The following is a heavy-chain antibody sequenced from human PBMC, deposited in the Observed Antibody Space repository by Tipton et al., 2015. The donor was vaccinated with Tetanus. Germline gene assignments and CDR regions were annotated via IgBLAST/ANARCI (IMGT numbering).Heavy chain of an antibody. J-gene: IGHJ6*02. Sequence: SLRLSCAASGFTFSSYGMHWVRQAPGKGLEWVAVIWYDGSNKYYADSVEGRFSISRDNSKNTLYLQMNSLRAEDTAVYYCARFRGKEEHYYYYGMDVWGQGP. V-gene: IGHV3-33*01. D-gene: IGHD3-10*01. CDR1: GFTFSSYG. CDR2: IWYDGSNK. CDR3: ARFRGKEEHYYYYGMDV.